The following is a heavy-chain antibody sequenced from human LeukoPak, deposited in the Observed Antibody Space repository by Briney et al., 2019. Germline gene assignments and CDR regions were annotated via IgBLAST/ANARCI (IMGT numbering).Heavy chain of an antibody. V-gene: IGHV3-64*01. CDR1: GFTFSSYA. D-gene: IGHD3-10*01. J-gene: IGHJ5*02. CDR3: ARGAYYYGSGSYYL. CDR2: ISSNGGST. Sequence: GGSLRLSCAASGFTFSSYAMHWVRQAPGKGLEYVSAISSNGGSTYYANSVKGRFTISRDNSKNTLYLQMGSLRAEDMAVYYCARGAYYYGSGSYYLWGQGTLVTVSS.